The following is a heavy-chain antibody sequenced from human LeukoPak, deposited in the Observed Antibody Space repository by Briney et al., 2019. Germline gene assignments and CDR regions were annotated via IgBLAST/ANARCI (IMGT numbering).Heavy chain of an antibody. CDR1: GGSISSYY. J-gene: IGHJ4*02. CDR3: ARLSGSSTSHSWGIDY. Sequence: NPSETLSLTCTVSGGSISSYYWSWIRQPPGKGLEWIGYIYYSGSTNYNLSLKSRVTISVDTSKNQFSLKLSSVTAADTAVYYCARLSGSSTSHSWGIDYWGQGTLVTVSS. V-gene: IGHV4-59*08. D-gene: IGHD2-2*01. CDR2: IYYSGST.